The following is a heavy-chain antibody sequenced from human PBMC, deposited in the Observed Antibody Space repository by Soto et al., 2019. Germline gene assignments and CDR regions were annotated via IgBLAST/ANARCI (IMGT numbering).Heavy chain of an antibody. Sequence: PGGSLRLSCRASGYDFRTYSMNWVRQAPGQGLEWIAYVSLDSDTIQYADSVKGRFTISRGDAENSLYLQMDSLRDEDTATYYCARLYYDYVWGQGTTVTVSS. CDR1: GYDFRTYS. CDR2: VSLDSDTI. D-gene: IGHD3-3*01. CDR3: ARLYYDYV. V-gene: IGHV3-48*02. J-gene: IGHJ6*02.